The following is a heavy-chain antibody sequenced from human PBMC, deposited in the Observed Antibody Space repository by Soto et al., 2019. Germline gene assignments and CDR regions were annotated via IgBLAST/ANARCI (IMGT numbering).Heavy chain of an antibody. D-gene: IGHD5-18*01. J-gene: IGHJ4*02. CDR2: IRSKVNTYAT. CDR1: GFTFSDSA. Sequence: EVQLVESGGGLVQPGGSLKLSCVASGFTFSDSAMHWVRQASGKGLEWVGRIRSKVNTYATAYAASVKGRFTISRDDSMNTACLQMNSLKTEDTAVYYCTRRRDWTAMDPLDYWGQGTLVTVSS. CDR3: TRRRDWTAMDPLDY. V-gene: IGHV3-73*02.